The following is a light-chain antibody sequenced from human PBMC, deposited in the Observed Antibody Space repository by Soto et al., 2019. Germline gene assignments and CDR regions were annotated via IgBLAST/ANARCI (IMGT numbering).Light chain of an antibody. Sequence: QSSLTQPPSVSGCPGQSVTSSCTGTSSDVGSYNRVSWYQQPPGTAPKLMIYEVSNRPSGVPDRFSGSKSGNTASLTISGLQAEDEADYYCSSYTSSSTYVFGTGTKVPVL. CDR1: SSDVGSYNR. V-gene: IGLV2-18*02. CDR3: SSYTSSSTYV. CDR2: EVS. J-gene: IGLJ1*01.